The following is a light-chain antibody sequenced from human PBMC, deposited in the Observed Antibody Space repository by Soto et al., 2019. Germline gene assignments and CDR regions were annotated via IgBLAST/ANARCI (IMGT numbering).Light chain of an antibody. J-gene: IGKJ2*01. CDR3: QQYGSSPPQYT. V-gene: IGKV3-20*01. CDR2: GTS. Sequence: ESVLTQSPGTLSLSPGERATLSCRASQSVSSTFLGWYQQKPGQAPRLLIYGTSNRATAIPDRFSASRSGTDFTLTISRLEPEDFAVYYCQQYGSSPPQYTFGQGTKLEIK. CDR1: QSVSSTF.